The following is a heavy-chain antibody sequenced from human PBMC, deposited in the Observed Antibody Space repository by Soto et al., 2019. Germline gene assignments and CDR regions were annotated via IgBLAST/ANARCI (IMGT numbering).Heavy chain of an antibody. CDR1: GASVSSAAHY. V-gene: IGHV4-30-4*01. CDR3: ARRSGYDPAGAADK. Sequence: SEPQSLTCTLSGASVSSAAHYWSWIRQPPGKGLAWIGYTYYSGGSYYNASLQRRVSISVDTSQNQFSLKLTSVTAADTAVYYWARRSGYDPAGAADKWGPGSLITFAS. D-gene: IGHD5-12*01. J-gene: IGHJ4*02. CDR2: TYYSGGS.